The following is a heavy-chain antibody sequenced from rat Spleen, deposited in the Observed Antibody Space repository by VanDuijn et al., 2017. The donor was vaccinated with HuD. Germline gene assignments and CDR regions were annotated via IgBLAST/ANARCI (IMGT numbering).Heavy chain of an antibody. V-gene: IGHV5-27*01. CDR3: TTVHDNWFAY. CDR2: ISTGGGST. Sequence: EVQLVESGGGLVQPGRSLKLSCAASGFTFSDYAMAWVRQAPTKGLEWVAYISTGGGSTYYRDSVKGRFTISRDNAKSTLYLQMDNLRSEDTATYHCTTVHDNWFAYWGQGTLVTVSS. J-gene: IGHJ3*01. CDR1: GFTFSDYA.